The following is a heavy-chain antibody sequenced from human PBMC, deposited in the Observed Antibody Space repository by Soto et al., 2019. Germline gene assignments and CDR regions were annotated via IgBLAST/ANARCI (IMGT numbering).Heavy chain of an antibody. Sequence: GGSLRLSCAASGFTFSSYGMHWVRQAPGKGLEWVAVISYDGSNKYYADSVKGRFTISRDNSKNTLYLQMNSLRAEDTAVYYCAKDRRLELTNYYYGMDVWGQGTTVTVSS. CDR3: AKDRRLELTNYYYGMDV. D-gene: IGHD1-7*01. V-gene: IGHV3-30*18. CDR2: ISYDGSNK. J-gene: IGHJ6*02. CDR1: GFTFSSYG.